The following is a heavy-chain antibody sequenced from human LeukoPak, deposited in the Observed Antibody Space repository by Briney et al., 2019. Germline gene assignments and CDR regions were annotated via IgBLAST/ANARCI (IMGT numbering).Heavy chain of an antibody. D-gene: IGHD2-2*01. J-gene: IGHJ4*02. CDR2: IYYSGST. CDR1: GGSISSSSYY. V-gene: IGHV4-39*01. CDR3: ARIFAGVVPNDY. Sequence: PSETLSLTCTVSGGSISSSSYYWGWIRQPPGKGLEWIGSIYYSGSTYYNPSLKSRVTISVDTSKNQFSLKLSSVTAADTAVYYCARIFAGVVPNDYWGQGTLVTASS.